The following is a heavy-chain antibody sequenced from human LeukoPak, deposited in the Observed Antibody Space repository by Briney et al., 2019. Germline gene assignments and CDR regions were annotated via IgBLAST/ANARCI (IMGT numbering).Heavy chain of an antibody. J-gene: IGHJ4*02. CDR1: GFTFSSYW. CDR2: INSDGSST. D-gene: IGHD2-15*01. V-gene: IGHV3-74*01. CDR3: ATSTYCSGGGCYSRTFQY. Sequence: PGGSLRLSCAASGFTFSSYWMHWVRQAPGKGLVWVSRINSDGSSTTYADSVKGRFTISRDNAKNTLYLQMNSLRAEDTAVYYCATSTYCSGGGCYSRTFQYWGQGTLVTVSS.